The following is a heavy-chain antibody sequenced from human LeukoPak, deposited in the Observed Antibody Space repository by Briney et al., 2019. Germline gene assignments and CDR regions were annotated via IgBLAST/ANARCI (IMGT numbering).Heavy chain of an antibody. CDR3: AGEGQALYGVDV. CDR1: GFTFSTHW. D-gene: IGHD6-6*01. Sequence: GGSLRLSCAASGFTFSTHWMSWVRQAPGKGLEWVANIKEDGSDKFYVESVKGRFTISRDNAKNSLYLQMSSLRAEDTAVYYCAGEGQALYGVDVWGQGTTVTVSS. CDR2: IKEDGSDK. J-gene: IGHJ6*02. V-gene: IGHV3-7*01.